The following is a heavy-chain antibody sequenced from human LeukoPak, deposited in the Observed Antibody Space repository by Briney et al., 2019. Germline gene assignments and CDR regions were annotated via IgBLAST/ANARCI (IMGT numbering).Heavy chain of an antibody. D-gene: IGHD6-19*01. Sequence: PGGSLRLSCAASGFTFSSPRMNWVRQAPGKGLEWVSYISSSGDAKYYAESVKGRFTISRDNAKNSLYLQMNSLRGEDSAVYYCARDKGGGGWPVFDYWGQGTLLTVSS. CDR3: ARDKGGGGWPVFDY. J-gene: IGHJ4*02. CDR1: GFTFSSPR. V-gene: IGHV3-48*01. CDR2: ISSSGDAK.